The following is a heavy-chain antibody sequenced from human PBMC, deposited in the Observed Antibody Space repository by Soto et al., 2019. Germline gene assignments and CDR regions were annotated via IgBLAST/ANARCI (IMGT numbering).Heavy chain of an antibody. D-gene: IGHD3-9*01. J-gene: IGHJ6*02. Sequence: SVKVSCKASGGTFSSYAISWVRQAPGQGLEWMGGIIPIFGTANYAQKFQGRVTTTADESTSTAYMELSTLRSEDTAVYYCARRRDVFLTGYVDYYYYGMDVWGQGTTVTVSS. CDR1: GGTFSSYA. CDR2: IIPIFGTA. V-gene: IGHV1-69*13. CDR3: ARRRDVFLTGYVDYYYYGMDV.